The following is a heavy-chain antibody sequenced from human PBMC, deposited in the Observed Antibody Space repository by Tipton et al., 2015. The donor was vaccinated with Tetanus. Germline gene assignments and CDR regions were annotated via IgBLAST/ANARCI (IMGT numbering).Heavy chain of an antibody. Sequence: LRLSCNVSGGSVSSYYWTWIRQPPGKGLEWIGYIYYNGKTKYNPSLKSRVSITIDTSKNQFSLKLSSVTAADTAVYYCARVYCSGGSCYDGWGDWGQGTLVTVSS. V-gene: IGHV4-59*02. CDR1: GGSVSSYY. CDR2: IYYNGKT. D-gene: IGHD2-15*01. J-gene: IGHJ4*02. CDR3: ARVYCSGGSCYDGWGD.